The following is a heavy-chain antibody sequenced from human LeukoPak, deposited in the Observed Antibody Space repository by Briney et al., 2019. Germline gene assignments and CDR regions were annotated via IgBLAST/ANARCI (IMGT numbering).Heavy chain of an antibody. Sequence: PGGSLRLSCAASGFPFSSYSMTCVRQARGEGLKCVSNIKPDGTTKFYVDSVKGRFTISRDNALNSLYLQMNSLRAEDTAIYYCARSIPYGTTWYGRSDYWGQGPLVTVSS. V-gene: IGHV3-7*03. CDR3: ARSIPYGTTWYGRSDY. CDR1: GFPFSSYS. CDR2: IKPDGTTK. D-gene: IGHD6-13*01. J-gene: IGHJ4*02.